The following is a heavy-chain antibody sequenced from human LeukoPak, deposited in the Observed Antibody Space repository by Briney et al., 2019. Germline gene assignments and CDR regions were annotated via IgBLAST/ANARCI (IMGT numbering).Heavy chain of an antibody. CDR3: AREYYYDSQWAFDI. CDR2: ISYDGSNK. V-gene: IGHV3-30-3*01. J-gene: IGHJ3*02. D-gene: IGHD3-22*01. Sequence: GVPLRLPCAASGLTFSSYAMHWGRQAPGKVLEWVAVISYDGSNKYYVDSVKRRFTISRDNSKNTLYLQMNSLRAEDTAVYYCAREYYYDSQWAFDIWGQGTMVTVSS. CDR1: GLTFSSYA.